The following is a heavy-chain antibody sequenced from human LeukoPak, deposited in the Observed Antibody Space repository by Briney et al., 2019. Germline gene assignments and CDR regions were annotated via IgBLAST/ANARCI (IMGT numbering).Heavy chain of an antibody. V-gene: IGHV1-2*02. CDR1: GYTFTGYY. CDR3: ARDLRGTSAMDV. Sequence: ASVKVSCKASGYTFTGYYTHWVRQAPGQGLEWMGWINPNSGGTNYAQKFQGRVTMTRDTSISTAYMELSRLRSDDTAVYYCARDLRGTSAMDVWGKGTTVTVSS. D-gene: IGHD2-2*01. CDR2: INPNSGGT. J-gene: IGHJ6*03.